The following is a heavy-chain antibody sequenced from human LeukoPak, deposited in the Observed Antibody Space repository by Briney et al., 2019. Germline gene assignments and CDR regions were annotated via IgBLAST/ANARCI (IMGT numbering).Heavy chain of an antibody. CDR3: AREKDYGDYAVGY. D-gene: IGHD4-17*01. J-gene: IGHJ4*02. CDR1: GGSFSGYY. Sequence: SETLSLTCAVYGGSFSGYYWSWIRQPPGKGLEWIGEINHSGSTNYNPSLKSRVTISVDTSKNQFSLKLSSVTAADTAVYYCAREKDYGDYAVGYGGQGTLVTVSS. V-gene: IGHV4-34*01. CDR2: INHSGST.